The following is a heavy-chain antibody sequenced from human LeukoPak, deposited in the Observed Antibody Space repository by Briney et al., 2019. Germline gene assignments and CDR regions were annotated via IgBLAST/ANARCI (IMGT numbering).Heavy chain of an antibody. D-gene: IGHD3-10*01. V-gene: IGHV3-7*01. CDR3: ARGNYDGAGY. J-gene: IGHJ4*02. Sequence: GGSLRLSCAASGLRFSNSWMNWVRQAPGKGLEWVASIKPDGSEKYYVDSVKGRFTISRDNAKNSLFLQMNSLRVEDTAVCYCARGNYDGAGYWGQGTLVIVSS. CDR1: GLRFSNSW. CDR2: IKPDGSEK.